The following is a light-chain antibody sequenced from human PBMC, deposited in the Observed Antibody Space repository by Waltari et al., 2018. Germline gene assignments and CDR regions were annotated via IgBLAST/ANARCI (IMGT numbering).Light chain of an antibody. CDR2: EGN. J-gene: IGLJ3*02. Sequence: QSALTQPASVSGSPGQSITISCTGTNSDVGRYNLVSRYQQHPGKAPKVIIYEGNKRPSGVSDRFSGSKSGNTASLTISGLQAEDEADYYCCSYTGTTTPRLFGGGTKLTVL. CDR3: CSYTGTTTPRL. V-gene: IGLV2-23*01. CDR1: NSDVGRYNL.